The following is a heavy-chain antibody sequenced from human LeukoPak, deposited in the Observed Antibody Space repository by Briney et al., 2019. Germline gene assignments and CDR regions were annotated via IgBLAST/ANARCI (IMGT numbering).Heavy chain of an antibody. Sequence: SGGSLRLSCAASGFTFSSYSMNWVRQAPGKGLEWVANIKQDGSEKYYVDSVKGRFTISRDNAKNSLYLQMNSLRAEDTAVYYCARVNDAFDIWGQGTMVTVSS. J-gene: IGHJ3*02. CDR3: ARVNDAFDI. CDR2: IKQDGSEK. V-gene: IGHV3-7*04. CDR1: GFTFSSYS.